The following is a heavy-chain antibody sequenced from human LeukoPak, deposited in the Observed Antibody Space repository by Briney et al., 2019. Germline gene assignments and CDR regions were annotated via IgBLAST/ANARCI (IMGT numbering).Heavy chain of an antibody. J-gene: IGHJ6*02. D-gene: IGHD3-22*01. Sequence: SETLSLACAVYGGSFSGYYWSWIRQPPGKGLEWIGEINHSGSTNYNPSLKSRVTMSLDTSKNQFSLKLSSVTAADTAVYYCARDRYDSSGWYYYGMDVWGQGTTVTVSS. CDR3: ARDRYDSSGWYYYGMDV. CDR2: INHSGST. V-gene: IGHV4-34*01. CDR1: GGSFSGYY.